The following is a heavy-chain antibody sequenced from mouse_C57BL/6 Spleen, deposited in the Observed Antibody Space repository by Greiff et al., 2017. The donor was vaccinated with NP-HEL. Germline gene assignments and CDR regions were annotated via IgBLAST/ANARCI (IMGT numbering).Heavy chain of an antibody. D-gene: IGHD2-4*01. J-gene: IGHJ4*01. V-gene: IGHV1-82*01. Sequence: QVQLQQSGPELVKPGASVKISCKASGYAFSSSWMNWVKQRPGKGLEWIGRIYPGDGDTNYNGKFKGKATLTADKSSSTAYRQLSSLTAEDSAVYFCAKRLGYDYDDPLYYAMDYWGQGTSVTVSS. CDR3: AKRLGYDYDDPLYYAMDY. CDR1: GYAFSSSW. CDR2: IYPGDGDT.